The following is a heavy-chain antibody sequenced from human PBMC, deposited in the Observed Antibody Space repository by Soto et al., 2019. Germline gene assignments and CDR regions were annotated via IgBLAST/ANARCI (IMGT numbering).Heavy chain of an antibody. CDR1: GASFTGYY. J-gene: IGHJ6*02. D-gene: IGHD3-10*01. CDR2: INHSGST. V-gene: IGHV4-34*01. Sequence: PSERLSLTCAVYGASFTGYYWSWIRHPPGKGLEWIGEINHSGSTSYNPSLKSRVTISVDTSKNQSSLKLSSVTAADTAVYYCARERKRYGSGSYVAQYYYGMDVWGQGTTVTVSS. CDR3: ARERKRYGSGSYVAQYYYGMDV.